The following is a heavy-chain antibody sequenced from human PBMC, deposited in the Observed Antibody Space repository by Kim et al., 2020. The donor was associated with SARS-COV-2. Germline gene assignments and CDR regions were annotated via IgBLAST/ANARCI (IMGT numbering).Heavy chain of an antibody. CDR3: ARDLAVAGTWGWFDP. CDR2: IYYSGST. CDR1: GGSISSYY. D-gene: IGHD6-19*01. V-gene: IGHV4-59*01. Sequence: SETLSLTCTVSGGSISSYYWSWIRQPPGKGLEWIGYIYYSGSTNYNPSLKSRVTISVDTSKNQFSLKLSSVTAADTAVYYCARDLAVAGTWGWFDPWGQGTLVTVSS. J-gene: IGHJ5*02.